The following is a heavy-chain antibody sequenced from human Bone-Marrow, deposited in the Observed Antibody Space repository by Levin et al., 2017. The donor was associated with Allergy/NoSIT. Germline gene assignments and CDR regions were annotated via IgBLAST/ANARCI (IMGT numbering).Heavy chain of an antibody. Sequence: TPSETLSLTCTVSGDSINSRSYYWGWIRQPPGKRLEWIGSIYYSGNTYYNPSLKSRVTISVDTSKTQFSLKLSSVTAADSAVYYCARHMSVAVAGTLNYFDCWGQGTLVTVSS. CDR2: IYYSGNT. J-gene: IGHJ4*02. CDR3: ARHMSVAVAGTLNYFDC. V-gene: IGHV4-39*01. D-gene: IGHD6-19*01. CDR1: GDSINSRSYY.